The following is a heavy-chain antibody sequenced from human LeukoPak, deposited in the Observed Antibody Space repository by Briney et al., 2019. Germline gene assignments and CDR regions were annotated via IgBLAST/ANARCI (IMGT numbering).Heavy chain of an antibody. Sequence: VASVKVSCKASGYTFTSYAMNWVRQAPGQGLEWLGWINTNTGNPTYAQGFTGRFVFSLDTSVSTAYLQISSLKAEDTAIYYCARDSTYYYDSSGFSFDYWGQGTLVTVSS. D-gene: IGHD3-22*01. CDR2: INTNTGNP. J-gene: IGHJ4*02. CDR3: ARDSTYYYDSSGFSFDY. V-gene: IGHV7-4-1*02. CDR1: GYTFTSYA.